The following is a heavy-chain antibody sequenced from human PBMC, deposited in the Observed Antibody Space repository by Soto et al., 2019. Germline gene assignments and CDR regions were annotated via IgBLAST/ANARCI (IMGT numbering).Heavy chain of an antibody. CDR3: TTDSYNTMLVVRFDY. V-gene: IGHV3-15*07. CDR2: IKSKINGGTT. CDR1: GFAFSNAW. D-gene: IGHD3-3*01. Sequence: GGSLRLSCGASGFAFSNAWINWVRQAPGKGLEWVGRIKSKINGGTTDFAASVKGRFAISRDDSKNIVYLQMNSLKTEDTGLYYCTTDSYNTMLVVRFDYWAHGTLVPVSS. J-gene: IGHJ4*01.